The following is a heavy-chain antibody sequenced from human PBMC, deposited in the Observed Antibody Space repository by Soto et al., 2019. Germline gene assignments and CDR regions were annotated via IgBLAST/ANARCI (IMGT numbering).Heavy chain of an antibody. Sequence: GGSLRLSCAASGFTFSSYAMSWVRQAPGKGLEWVSAISGSGGSTYYADSVKGRFTISRDNSKNTLYLQMNSLRAEDTAVYYCAKDNAGSGWYEGGNFDYWGQGTLVTVSS. CDR3: AKDNAGSGWYEGGNFDY. V-gene: IGHV3-23*01. D-gene: IGHD6-19*01. CDR2: ISGSGGST. CDR1: GFTFSSYA. J-gene: IGHJ4*02.